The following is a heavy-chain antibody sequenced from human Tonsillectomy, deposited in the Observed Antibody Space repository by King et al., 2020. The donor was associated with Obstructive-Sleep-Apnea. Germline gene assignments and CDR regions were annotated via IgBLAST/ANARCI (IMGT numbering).Heavy chain of an antibody. CDR3: ARAPDISVYYYVDYYYGMDV. J-gene: IGHJ6*02. D-gene: IGHD3-22*01. V-gene: IGHV3-33*01. Sequence: VQLVESGGGVVQPGRSLRLSCAASGFTFSSYGMHWVRQAPGKGLEWVAVIWYDGGNKYYADSVKGRFTISRDNSKNTLYLQMNSLRAEDTAVYYCARAPDISVYYYVDYYYGMDVWPQGPTVTVPS. CDR1: GFTFSSYG. CDR2: IWYDGGNK.